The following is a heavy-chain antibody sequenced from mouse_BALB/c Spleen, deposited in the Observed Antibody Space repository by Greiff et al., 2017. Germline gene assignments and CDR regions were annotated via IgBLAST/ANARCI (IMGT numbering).Heavy chain of an antibody. J-gene: IGHJ3*01. CDR3: ARPLLRSFAY. V-gene: IGHV5-17*02. CDR2: ISSGSSTI. Sequence: EVMLVESGGGLVQPGGSRKLSCAASGFTFSSFGMHWVRQAPEKGLEWVAYISSGSSTIYYADTVKGRFTISRDNPKNTLFLQMTSLRSEDTAMYYCARPLLRSFAYWGQGTLVTVSA. CDR1: GFTFSSFG. D-gene: IGHD1-1*01.